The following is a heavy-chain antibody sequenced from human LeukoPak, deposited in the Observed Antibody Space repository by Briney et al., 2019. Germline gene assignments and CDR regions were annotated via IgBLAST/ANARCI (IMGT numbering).Heavy chain of an antibody. CDR1: GYTFTSYF. D-gene: IGHD1-26*01. V-gene: IGHV1-46*01. Sequence: ASVKVSCKASGYTFTSYFMLWVRQAPGQGLEWMGIINPSGGSTSYVQKFQGRVTMTRDTSTSTVYMELSSLRSEDTAVYYCTRSSGSCEIDYWGQGTLVTVSS. CDR3: TRSSGSCEIDY. CDR2: INPSGGST. J-gene: IGHJ4*02.